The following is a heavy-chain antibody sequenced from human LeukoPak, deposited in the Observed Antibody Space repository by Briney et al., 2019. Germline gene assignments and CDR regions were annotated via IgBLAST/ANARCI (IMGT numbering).Heavy chain of an antibody. D-gene: IGHD2-2*01. CDR1: GFTFSSYA. CDR2: ISGSGGST. Sequence: PGGSLRLSCAASGFTFSSYAMSWVRQAPGKGLEWVSAISGSGGSTYYADSVKGRFTISRDNSKNTVFLQMNSLRAEDTAIYYCANGDCSSTSCYQSPLGNWGQGTLVTVSS. V-gene: IGHV3-23*01. J-gene: IGHJ4*02. CDR3: ANGDCSSTSCYQSPLGN.